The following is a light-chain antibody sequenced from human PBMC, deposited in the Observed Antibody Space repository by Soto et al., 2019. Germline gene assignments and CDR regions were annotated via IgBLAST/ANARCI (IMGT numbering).Light chain of an antibody. CDR3: ETWDSNTGV. CDR1: SGHSSYI. Sequence: QSVLTQSSSASASLGSSVKLTCTLSSGHSSYIIAWHQQQPGKAPRDLLKLEGSGSYNKGSGVPDRFSGSSSGADRYLTIGSLRVGEGADYCCETWDSNTGVFGGGTQLTVL. CDR2: LEGSGSY. J-gene: IGLJ3*02. V-gene: IGLV4-60*02.